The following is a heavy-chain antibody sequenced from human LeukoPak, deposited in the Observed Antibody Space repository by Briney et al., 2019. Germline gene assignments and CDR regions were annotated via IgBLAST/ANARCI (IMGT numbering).Heavy chain of an antibody. CDR2: INPNSGGT. J-gene: IGHJ4*02. D-gene: IGHD5-18*01. CDR1: GYTFTGCY. Sequence: ASVKVSCKASGYTFTGCYMHWVRQAPGQGLEWMGWINPNSGGTNYAQKFQGRVTMTRDTSISTAYMELSRLRSDDTAVYYCARTGDTAMVTGFDSWGQGTLVTVSS. V-gene: IGHV1-2*02. CDR3: ARTGDTAMVTGFDS.